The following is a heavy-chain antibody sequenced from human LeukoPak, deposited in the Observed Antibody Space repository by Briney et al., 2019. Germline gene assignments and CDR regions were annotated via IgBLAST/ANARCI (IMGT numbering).Heavy chain of an antibody. CDR1: GGSFSGYY. V-gene: IGHV4-34*01. J-gene: IGHJ4*02. CDR3: ARGVYYYDSSGYYGFDY. CDR2: INHSGST. Sequence: SETLSLTCAVYGGSFSGYYWSWIRQPPGKGLEWIGEINHSGSTNYNPSLKSRVTISVDTSKNQFSLKLSSVTAADTAVYYCARGVYYYDSSGYYGFDYWGQGTLVTVSS. D-gene: IGHD3-22*01.